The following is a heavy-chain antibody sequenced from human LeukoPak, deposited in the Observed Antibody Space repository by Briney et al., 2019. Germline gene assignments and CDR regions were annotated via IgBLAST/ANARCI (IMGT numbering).Heavy chain of an antibody. V-gene: IGHV1-69*05. CDR3: ARDFHIAARPYYYYMDV. CDR2: IIPIFGTA. Sequence: GASVKVSCKASGGTSSSYAISWVRQAPGQGLEWMGGIIPIFGTANYAQKFQGRVTITTDESTSTAYMELSSLRSEDTAVYYCARDFHIAARPYYYYMDVWGKGTTVTVSS. CDR1: GGTSSSYA. J-gene: IGHJ6*03. D-gene: IGHD6-6*01.